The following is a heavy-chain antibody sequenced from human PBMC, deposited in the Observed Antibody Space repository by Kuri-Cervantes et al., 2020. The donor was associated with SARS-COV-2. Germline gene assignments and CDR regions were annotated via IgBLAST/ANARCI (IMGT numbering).Heavy chain of an antibody. J-gene: IGHJ5*02. Sequence: KVSCKGSGYSFTSYWIGWVRQMPGKGLEWMGIIYPGDSDTRYSPSFQGQVTISADKSISTAYMELSSLTSDDTAVYYCARSFGEAAFGGHAAVFDPWGQGTLVTVSS. CDR3: ARSFGEAAFGGHAAVFDP. CDR2: IYPGDSDT. V-gene: IGHV5-51*01. D-gene: IGHD3-10*01. CDR1: GYSFTSYW.